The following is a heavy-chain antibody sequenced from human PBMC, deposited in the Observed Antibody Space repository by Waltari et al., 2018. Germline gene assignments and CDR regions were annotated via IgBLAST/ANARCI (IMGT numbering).Heavy chain of an antibody. CDR1: GGSISSSSYY. D-gene: IGHD2-2*01. CDR3: ARGYCSSTSPCWFDP. CDR2: IYYSGST. J-gene: IGHJ5*02. V-gene: IGHV4-39*07. Sequence: QLQLQESGPGLVNPSETLSLTCTVSGGSISSSSYYWGWIRQPPGKGLEWIGSIYYSGSTFYNPSLKSRVTISVDTSKNQFSLKLRSVTAADTAVYYCARGYCSSTSPCWFDPWGQGTLVTVSS.